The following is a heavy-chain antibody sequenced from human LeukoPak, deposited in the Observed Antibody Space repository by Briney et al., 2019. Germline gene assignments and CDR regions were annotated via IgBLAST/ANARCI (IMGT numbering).Heavy chain of an antibody. CDR1: GYSFTTYW. Sequence: GESLKISCKGSGYSFTTYWIGWVRQMPGKGLEWMGIIYPGGSDTRYSPSFQGQVTISADKSINTAYLQWSSLKASDTAMYYCARRVVNNRNWYFDLWGRGTLVTVSS. D-gene: IGHD4-23*01. CDR2: IYPGGSDT. CDR3: ARRVVNNRNWYFDL. J-gene: IGHJ2*01. V-gene: IGHV5-51*01.